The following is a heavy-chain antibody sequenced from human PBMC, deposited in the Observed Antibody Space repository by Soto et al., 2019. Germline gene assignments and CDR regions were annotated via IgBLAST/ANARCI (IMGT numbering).Heavy chain of an antibody. CDR1: GDSIAGTTYS. D-gene: IGHD3-22*01. Sequence: QLQLQESGPGLVKPSETLSLTCTVSGDSIAGTTYSWGWIRQPPGKGLEWIGNIYYSGRTYYNPSLKNRVTISVYTSTIRFSVKLISITAADAALYYCARQSYDGSDSCDYWDQGTLVTDS. CDR3: ARQSYDGSDSCDY. CDR2: IYYSGRT. V-gene: IGHV4-39*01. J-gene: IGHJ4*02.